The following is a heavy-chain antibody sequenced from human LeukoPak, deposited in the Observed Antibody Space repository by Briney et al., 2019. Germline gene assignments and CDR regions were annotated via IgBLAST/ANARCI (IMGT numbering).Heavy chain of an antibody. V-gene: IGHV1-69*04. D-gene: IGHD5-18*01. CDR3: ARDAGYSYGSPFDY. Sequence: ASVKVSCKASGGTFSSYAISWVRQAPGQGLEWMGRIIPILGIANYAQKFQGRVTITADKSTSTAYMELSSLRSEDMAVYYCARDAGYSYGSPFDYWGQGTLVTVSS. CDR1: GGTFSSYA. CDR2: IIPILGIA. J-gene: IGHJ4*02.